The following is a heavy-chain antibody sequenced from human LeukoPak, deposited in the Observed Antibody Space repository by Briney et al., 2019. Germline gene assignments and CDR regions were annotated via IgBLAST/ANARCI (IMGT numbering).Heavy chain of an antibody. CDR1: GFIFNNYA. CDR2: ISWNSGSI. J-gene: IGHJ3*02. Sequence: GGSLRLSCAGSGFIFNNYAMHWVRQPPGKGLEWVSGISWNSGSIDYADSVKGRFTISRDNAKNSLYLQMNSLRVEDTAFYYCAKVYSSTWYLDTFDIWGQGTMVTVSS. D-gene: IGHD6-13*01. CDR3: AKVYSSTWYLDTFDI. V-gene: IGHV3-9*01.